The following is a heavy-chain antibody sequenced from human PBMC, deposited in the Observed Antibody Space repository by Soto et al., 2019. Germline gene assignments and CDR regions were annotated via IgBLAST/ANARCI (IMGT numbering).Heavy chain of an antibody. CDR3: ARGNGYSSSSDY. V-gene: IGHV3-21*01. D-gene: IGHD6-6*01. CDR1: GFTFSSYS. Sequence: GGSLRLSCAASGFTFSSYSMNCVRQAPGKGLEWVSSISSSSSYIYYADSGKGRFTISRDNAKNSLYLQMNSLRAEDTAVYYCARGNGYSSSSDYWGQGTLVTVSS. J-gene: IGHJ4*02. CDR2: ISSSSSYI.